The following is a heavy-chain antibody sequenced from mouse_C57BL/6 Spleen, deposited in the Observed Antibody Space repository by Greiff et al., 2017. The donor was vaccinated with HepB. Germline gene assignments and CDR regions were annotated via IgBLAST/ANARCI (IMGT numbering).Heavy chain of an antibody. CDR3: ARLGGYYDRFAY. J-gene: IGHJ3*01. V-gene: IGHV1-59*01. Sequence: VQLQQPGAELVRPGTSVKLSCKASGYTFTSYWMHWVKQRPGQGLEWIGVIDPSDSYTNYNQKFKGKATLTVDTSSSTAYMQLSSLTSEDSAVYYCARLGGYYDRFAYWGQGTLVTVSA. CDR2: IDPSDSYT. D-gene: IGHD2-3*01. CDR1: GYTFTSYW.